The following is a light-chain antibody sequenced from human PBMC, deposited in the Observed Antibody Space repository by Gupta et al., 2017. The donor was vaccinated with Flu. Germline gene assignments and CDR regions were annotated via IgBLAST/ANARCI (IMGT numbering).Light chain of an antibody. CDR1: RRDGGTYTY. CDR3: NADAGSNNWV. CDR2: EVI. J-gene: IGLJ3*02. V-gene: IGLV2-8*01. Sequence: ATISCSGTRRDGGTYTYVSCYQQNPGNPLNLLIYEVIRRSSGVPDCFSGSKSGNTASLTVFGLQEEDEGEYYCNADAGSNNWVFGGGTKLTVL.